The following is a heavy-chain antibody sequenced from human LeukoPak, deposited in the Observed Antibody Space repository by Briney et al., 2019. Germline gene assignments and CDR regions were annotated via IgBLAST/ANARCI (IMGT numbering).Heavy chain of an antibody. J-gene: IGHJ4*02. D-gene: IGHD1-1*01. V-gene: IGHV3-33*01. CDR1: GFTFRSYG. Sequence: GGSLRLSCAASGFTFRSYGMHWVRQAPGKGLEWVAVIWYDGSNKYYADSVKGRFTISRDNSKNTLYLQMNSLRAEDTAVYYCARATEYYYDSWGQGTLAAVSS. CDR3: ARATEYYYDS. CDR2: IWYDGSNK.